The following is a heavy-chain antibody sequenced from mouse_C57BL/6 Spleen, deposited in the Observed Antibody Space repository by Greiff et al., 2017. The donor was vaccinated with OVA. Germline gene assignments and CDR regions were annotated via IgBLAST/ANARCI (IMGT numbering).Heavy chain of an antibody. V-gene: IGHV1-53*01. J-gene: IGHJ4*01. Sequence: QVQLQQPGTELVKPGASVKLSCKASGYTFTSYWMHWVKQRPGPGLEWIGNINPSNGGTNYNEKFKSKATLTVDKSSSTAYMQLSSLTAEDSAVYYCARYVLGYAMDYWGQGTSVTVSS. CDR2: INPSNGGT. CDR1: GYTFTSYW. CDR3: ARYVLGYAMDY.